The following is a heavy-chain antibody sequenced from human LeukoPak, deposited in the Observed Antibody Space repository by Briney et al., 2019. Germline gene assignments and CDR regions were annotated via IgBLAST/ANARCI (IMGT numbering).Heavy chain of an antibody. D-gene: IGHD3-10*01. CDR1: GGSISTSNYY. Sequence: AETLSLTCTVSGGSISTSNYYWDWIRQPPGKGLEWIASIYYSGNTYYNPSLKSRVAISLDMSKNQFSLSLSSVAATDTGVYYCARRMVRGRSLDYWGQGTLVTVSS. CDR2: IYYSGNT. J-gene: IGHJ4*02. CDR3: ARRMVRGRSLDY. V-gene: IGHV4-39*01.